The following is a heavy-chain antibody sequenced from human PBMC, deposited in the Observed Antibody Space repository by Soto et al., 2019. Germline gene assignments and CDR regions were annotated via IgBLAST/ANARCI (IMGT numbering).Heavy chain of an antibody. CDR2: IYYTGTT. CDR3: ARLKGAYFISTYNWFDP. J-gene: IGHJ5*02. Sequence: PSETLSLTCAVSGGSISSGGYSWSLIRQPPGKGLEWIGCIYYTGTTYYNPSLKSRVTISVDTSKNHFSLKVTSLTAADTSVYDCARLKGAYFISTYNWFDPWGQGIQVTVSS. V-gene: IGHV4-30-2*03. CDR1: GGSISSGGYS. D-gene: IGHD3-16*01.